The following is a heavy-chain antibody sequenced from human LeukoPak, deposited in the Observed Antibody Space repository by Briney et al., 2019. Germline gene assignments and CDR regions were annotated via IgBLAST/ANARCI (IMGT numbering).Heavy chain of an antibody. CDR3: AREGVVTATEAFDI. CDR1: GGTFSSYA. J-gene: IGHJ3*02. V-gene: IGHV1-69*04. D-gene: IGHD2-21*02. Sequence: GASVKVSCKVSGGTFSSYAISWVRQAPGQGLEWMGRILPIFGIANYAQKFQGRVTITADKSTSTAYMELSSLRSEDTAVYYCAREGVVTATEAFDIWGQGTMVTVSS. CDR2: ILPIFGIA.